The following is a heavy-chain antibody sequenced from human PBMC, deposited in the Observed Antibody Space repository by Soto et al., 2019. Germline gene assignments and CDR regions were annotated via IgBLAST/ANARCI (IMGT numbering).Heavy chain of an antibody. V-gene: IGHV3-23*01. J-gene: IGHJ6*02. CDR2: ISGSGGRT. CDR3: AKSIVGTSYYYYGMDV. D-gene: IGHD1-26*01. Sequence: GSLRLSCAASGXTFSSYAMSWVRQAPGRGLEWVSAISGSGGRTYYADSVKGRFTISRDNSKNTLYLQMNSLRAEDTAVYYCAKSIVGTSYYYYGMDVWGQGTTVTVSS. CDR1: GXTFSSYA.